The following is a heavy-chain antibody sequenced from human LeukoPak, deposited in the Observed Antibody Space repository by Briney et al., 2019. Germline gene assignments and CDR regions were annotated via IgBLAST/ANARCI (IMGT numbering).Heavy chain of an antibody. J-gene: IGHJ4*02. V-gene: IGHV3-33*01. CDR3: ARSNNGGWGYCDY. CDR2: IWYDGSNK. Sequence: SLRLSCAASGFSFSNYGMHWVRQAPGKGLEWVAVIWYDGSNKYYADSVKGRFTISRDNSKNTLYVQMSSLRAEDTAVYYCARSNNGGWGYCDYWGQGSLVTVPS. D-gene: IGHD3-16*01. CDR1: GFSFSNYG.